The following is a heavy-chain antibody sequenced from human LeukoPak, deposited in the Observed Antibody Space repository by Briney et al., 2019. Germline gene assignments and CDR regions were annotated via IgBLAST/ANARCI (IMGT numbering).Heavy chain of an antibody. D-gene: IGHD2/OR15-2a*01. J-gene: IGHJ4*02. CDR3: ARHLTYFKCGSFSTDYYFDN. Sequence: SETLSLTCTVSGGSINNSSYFRGWIRQSPGQELEWIVSIYYRGSTYYNPSLNSRVTTLLDASESQVSLRLYSVTAADTAVYYCARHLTYFKCGSFSTDYYFDNWGQGTLVTVSS. V-gene: IGHV4-39*01. CDR2: IYYRGST. CDR1: GGSINNSSYF.